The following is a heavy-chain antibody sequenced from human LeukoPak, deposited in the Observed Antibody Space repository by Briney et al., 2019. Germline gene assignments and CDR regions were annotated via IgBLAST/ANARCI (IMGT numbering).Heavy chain of an antibody. CDR1: GFTFSSYA. CDR3: ARDLRYQYGMDV. V-gene: IGHV3-48*01. CDR2: ITSGSSTI. J-gene: IGHJ6*02. D-gene: IGHD2-2*01. Sequence: GGSLRLSCAASGFTFSSYAMSWVRQAPGKGLEWVSYITSGSSTIYYADSVKGRFTISRDNAKNSLYLQMNSLRAEDTAVYYCARDLRYQYGMDVWGQGTTVTVSS.